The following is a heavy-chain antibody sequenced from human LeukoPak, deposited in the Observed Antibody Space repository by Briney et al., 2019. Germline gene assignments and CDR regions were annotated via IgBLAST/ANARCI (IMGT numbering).Heavy chain of an antibody. CDR1: GGSISSYY. CDR3: ARDSRYCNSISCYGRPGYYGLDV. J-gene: IGHJ6*02. CDR2: IYYSGIT. V-gene: IGHV4-59*01. D-gene: IGHD2-2*01. Sequence: ETLSLTCTVSGGSISSYYWSWIRQPAGKGLEWIGYIYYSGITNYNPSLKSRVTMSVDTSKNQFSLNLSSVTAADTAVYYCARDSRYCNSISCYGRPGYYGLDVWGQGTTVTVSS.